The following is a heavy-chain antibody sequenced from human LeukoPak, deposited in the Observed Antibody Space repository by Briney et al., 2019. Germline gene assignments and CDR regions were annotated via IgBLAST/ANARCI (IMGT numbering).Heavy chain of an antibody. V-gene: IGHV4-38-2*02. CDR1: GFSISSGYY. J-gene: IGHJ4*02. D-gene: IGHD1-1*01. Sequence: SETLSLTCVVSGFSISSGYYWGWIRQPPGRGLEWIVNSHPSGTTFYNSSLESRVAMSIDTSKNQFSLKLVSVAAADTAVYYCAREAERRIVNWGQGTLVTVSS. CDR3: AREAERRIVN. CDR2: SHPSGTT.